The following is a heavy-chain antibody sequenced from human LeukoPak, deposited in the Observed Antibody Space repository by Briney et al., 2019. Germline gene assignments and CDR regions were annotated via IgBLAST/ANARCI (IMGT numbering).Heavy chain of an antibody. J-gene: IGHJ4*02. Sequence: ASVKVSCKASGYTFTGYYMHWVRQAPGQGLEWMGWINPNSGGTYYAQKFPGRVSMTRDTSISTAYTELSRLRPDDTAVYYCARGNGVWGSNHYGGQGTLVTVSP. CDR1: GYTFTGYY. V-gene: IGHV1-2*02. CDR3: ARGNGVWGSNHY. CDR2: INPNSGGT. D-gene: IGHD1-1*01.